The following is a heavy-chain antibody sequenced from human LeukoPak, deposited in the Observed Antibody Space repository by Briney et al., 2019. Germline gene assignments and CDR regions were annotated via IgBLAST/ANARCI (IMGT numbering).Heavy chain of an antibody. Sequence: GASLQISCKGSGSSFTSYWIGWVRQLPGKGLEWMGIIYPGDSDTRYSPSFQGQVTISADKSISTAYLQWSSLKASDTAMYYCARRVDTARFDPWGQGTLVTVSS. J-gene: IGHJ5*02. CDR2: IYPGDSDT. CDR1: GSSFTSYW. V-gene: IGHV5-51*01. CDR3: ARRVDTARFDP. D-gene: IGHD5-18*01.